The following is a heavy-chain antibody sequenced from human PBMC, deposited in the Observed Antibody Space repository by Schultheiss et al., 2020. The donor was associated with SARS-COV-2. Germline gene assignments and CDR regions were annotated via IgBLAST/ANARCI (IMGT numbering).Heavy chain of an antibody. J-gene: IGHJ4*02. CDR2: ISYDGSNK. CDR1: GFTFSSYG. Sequence: GGSLRLSCAASGFTFSSYGMHWVRQAPGKGLEWVAVISYDGSNKYYADSVKGRFTISRDNSKNTLYLQMNSLRAEDTAVYYCAKGEGYYDSSGYYYDYFDYWGQGTLVTVSS. V-gene: IGHV3-30*18. D-gene: IGHD3-22*01. CDR3: AKGEGYYDSSGYYYDYFDY.